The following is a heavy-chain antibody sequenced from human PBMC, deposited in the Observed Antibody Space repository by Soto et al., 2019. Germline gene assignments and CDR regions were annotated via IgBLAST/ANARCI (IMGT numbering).Heavy chain of an antibody. CDR1: GGTFSSYA. J-gene: IGHJ6*02. D-gene: IGHD3-16*01. V-gene: IGHV1-69*12. Sequence: QVQLVQYGAEVKKPGSSVKVSCKASGGTFSSYAISWVRQAPEQGLEWKGGIIPIFGTANYAQKFQGRVTITADESTTTAYMELSSLRSEDTAVYYCARNGGPLGSYYYAMDVWGQGTTVTVSS. CDR3: ARNGGPLGSYYYAMDV. CDR2: IIPIFGTA.